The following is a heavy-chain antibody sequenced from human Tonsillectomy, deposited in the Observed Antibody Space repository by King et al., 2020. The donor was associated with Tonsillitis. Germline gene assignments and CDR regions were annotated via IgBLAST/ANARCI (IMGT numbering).Heavy chain of an antibody. V-gene: IGHV4-39*01. J-gene: IGHJ4*02. Sequence: QLQESGPGVVKPSETLSLTCTVSGGSISSSDHYWAWIRQPPGKGLEWIGYMYYSGTIFYTPSLKSRITISGGTSENRFSLKLSSVTAADTAVYFCARSVSGSFDYWGQGAQVTVSS. CDR1: GGSISSSDHY. CDR3: ARSVSGSFDY. CDR2: MYYSGTI. D-gene: IGHD1-26*01.